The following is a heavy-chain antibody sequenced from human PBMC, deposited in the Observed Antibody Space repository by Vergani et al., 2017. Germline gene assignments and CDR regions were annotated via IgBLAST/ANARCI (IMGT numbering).Heavy chain of an antibody. V-gene: IGHV5-51*01. CDR3: ARFQYSSSSLDY. Sequence: EVQLVQSGAEVKKPGESLKISCKGSGYSFTSYWIGWVRQMPGKGLEWMGIIYTGDSDTSYSPSFQGQLTISAEQSISTAYLQWSSLRASDTTMYYCARFQYSSSSLDYWGQGSLVTVSS. J-gene: IGHJ4*02. D-gene: IGHD6-6*01. CDR2: IYTGDSDT. CDR1: GYSFTSYW.